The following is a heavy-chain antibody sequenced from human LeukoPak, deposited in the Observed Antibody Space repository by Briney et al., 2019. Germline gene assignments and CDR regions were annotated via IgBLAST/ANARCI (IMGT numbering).Heavy chain of an antibody. D-gene: IGHD3-10*01. Sequence: GGSLRLSCAASGFTFSSNAMSWVRQAPGKGLEWVSTVSGSGGSTYYADSVKGRFTIPRDNSKNTLYLQMNSLRAEDTAVYYCARGKGHDTSSTDYWGQGTLVTVSS. CDR3: ARGKGHDTSSTDY. CDR1: GFTFSSNA. V-gene: IGHV3-23*01. J-gene: IGHJ4*02. CDR2: VSGSGGST.